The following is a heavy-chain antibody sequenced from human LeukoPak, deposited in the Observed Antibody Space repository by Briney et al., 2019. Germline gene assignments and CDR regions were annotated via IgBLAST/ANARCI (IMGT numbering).Heavy chain of an antibody. CDR2: ISDSGGNT. CDR3: AKQDWMGFDY. CDR1: GFTFSSYA. D-gene: IGHD3/OR15-3a*01. J-gene: IGHJ4*02. Sequence: GGSLRLSCAASGFTFSSYAMSWVRQAPGKGLEWVSTISDSGGNTYYADSVKGRFTISRDNSKNTLYLQMNSLRAEDTAVYYCAKQDWMGFDYWGQGTLVTVSS. V-gene: IGHV3-23*01.